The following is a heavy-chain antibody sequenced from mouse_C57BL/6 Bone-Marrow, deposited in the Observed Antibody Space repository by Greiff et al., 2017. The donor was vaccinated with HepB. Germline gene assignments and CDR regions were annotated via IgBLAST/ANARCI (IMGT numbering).Heavy chain of an antibody. CDR1: GYTFTSYW. CDR2: IYPSDSET. CDR3: AVYYGKGGFAY. J-gene: IGHJ3*01. V-gene: IGHV1-61*01. D-gene: IGHD2-1*01. Sequence: QVQLQQPGAELVRPGSSVKPSCKASGYTFTSYWMDWVKQRPGQGLEWIGNIYPSDSETHYNQKFKDKATLTVDKSSSTAYMQLSSLTSEDSAVYYCAVYYGKGGFAYWGQGTLVTVSA.